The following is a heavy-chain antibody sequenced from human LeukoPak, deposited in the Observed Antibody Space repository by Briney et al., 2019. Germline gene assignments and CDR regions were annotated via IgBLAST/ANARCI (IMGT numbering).Heavy chain of an antibody. Sequence: GASVKVSCKASGYTFNSYYMHWVRQAPGQGLEWMGIINPSGGSASYAQKFQGRVTMTRDTSITTVYMELSGLRSDDTAVYYCARDLGLGMYSSSWLYYFDYWGQGTLVTVSS. CDR3: ARDLGLGMYSSSWLYYFDY. V-gene: IGHV1-46*02. D-gene: IGHD6-13*01. J-gene: IGHJ4*02. CDR2: INPSGGSA. CDR1: GYTFNSYY.